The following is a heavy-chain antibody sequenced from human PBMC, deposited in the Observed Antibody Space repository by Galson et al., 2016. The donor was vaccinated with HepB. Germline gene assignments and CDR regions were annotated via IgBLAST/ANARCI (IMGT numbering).Heavy chain of an antibody. Sequence: SCKASGDTFIGYYMHWVRQAPGQGLEWMGRINPDSGSTDYAQRFRGRVSMTRDTSINTAYMELSSLTSDDKAIYYCARDSHPGYCGSKTCPKQNWFDPWGQGTLVTVSS. D-gene: IGHD2-2*01. CDR3: ARDSHPGYCGSKTCPKQNWFDP. J-gene: IGHJ5*02. CDR1: GDTFIGYY. V-gene: IGHV1-2*06. CDR2: INPDSGST.